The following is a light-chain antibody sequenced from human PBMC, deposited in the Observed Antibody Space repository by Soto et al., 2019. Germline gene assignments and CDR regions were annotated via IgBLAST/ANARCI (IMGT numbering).Light chain of an antibody. V-gene: IGKV3-15*01. Sequence: VLTQSPGTLSLSPGERSTLSCRASQSISDTLAWYQQKPGQAPRLLIYGASTRAPGFPASFSGSGSGTDFTLTISSLQSEDFAVYYCQQYNNWPWTFGQGTKVDIK. CDR1: QSISDT. CDR3: QQYNNWPWT. CDR2: GAS. J-gene: IGKJ1*01.